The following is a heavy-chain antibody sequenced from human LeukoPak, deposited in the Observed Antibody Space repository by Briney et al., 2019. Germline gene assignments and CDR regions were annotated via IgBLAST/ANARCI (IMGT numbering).Heavy chain of an antibody. CDR2: ISHDGDKK. V-gene: IGHV3-30*18. CDR3: AKDMERLDY. J-gene: IGHJ4*02. CDR1: GFSFRSYG. D-gene: IGHD1-1*01. Sequence: WGSLRLSCATSGFSFRSYGMHWVRQAPGKGLEWVAVISHDGDKKYYVDSVKGRFIISRDNSENTVYLQMNSLRPEDTAVYYCAKDMERLDYWGQGTQVTVSS.